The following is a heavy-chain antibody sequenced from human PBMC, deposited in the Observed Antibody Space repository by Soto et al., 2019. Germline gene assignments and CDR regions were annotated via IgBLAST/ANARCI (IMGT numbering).Heavy chain of an antibody. Sequence: PGESLKISCKGSGYSFTSYWIGWVRQMPGKGLEWMGIIYPGDYDTRYSPSFQGQVTISADKSISTAYLQWSSLKASDTAMYYCARLGPGYCSGGSCSTSLPDYWGQGTLVTVSS. CDR1: GYSFTSYW. J-gene: IGHJ4*02. V-gene: IGHV5-51*01. D-gene: IGHD2-15*01. CDR3: ARLGPGYCSGGSCSTSLPDY. CDR2: IYPGDYDT.